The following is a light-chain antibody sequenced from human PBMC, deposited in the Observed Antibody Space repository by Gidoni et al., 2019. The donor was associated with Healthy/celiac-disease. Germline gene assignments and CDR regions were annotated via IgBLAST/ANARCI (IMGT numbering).Light chain of an antibody. CDR1: QSISSW. Sequence: DIQITHSPSTLSASVGDRVTITCRASQSISSWLVWYQQKPGKAPKLLIYKASSLESGVPSRFSGSGSGTEFTLTISSLQPDDFATYYCQQYNSYSYTFGQGTKLEIK. CDR2: KAS. CDR3: QQYNSYSYT. V-gene: IGKV1-5*03. J-gene: IGKJ2*01.